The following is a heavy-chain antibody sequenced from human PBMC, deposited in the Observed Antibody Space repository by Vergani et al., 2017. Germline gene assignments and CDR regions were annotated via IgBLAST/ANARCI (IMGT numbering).Heavy chain of an antibody. J-gene: IGHJ4*02. CDR3: AGLGYSSWYSFDY. D-gene: IGHD6-13*01. Sequence: EVQLVQSGAEVKKPGESLKIFCKGSGYSFTSYWIGWVPEMPGKGLEWMGIIYHGDSDTRYSPSFQGQVTISADKSISTAYLQWSSLKASDTAMYYCAGLGYSSWYSFDYWGQGTLVTVSS. CDR1: GYSFTSYW. CDR2: IYHGDSDT. V-gene: IGHV5-51*03.